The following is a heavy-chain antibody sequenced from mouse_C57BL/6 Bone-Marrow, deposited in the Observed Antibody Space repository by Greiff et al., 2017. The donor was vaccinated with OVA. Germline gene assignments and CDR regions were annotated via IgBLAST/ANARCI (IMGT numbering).Heavy chain of an antibody. CDR3: AREGVMGNYRLDYAMDY. Sequence: QVQLQQSGAELVKPGASVKMSCKASGYTFTSYWITWVKQRPGQGLEWIGDIYPGSGSTNYNEKFKSKATLTVDTSSSTAYMQLSSLTSEDSAVYYCAREGVMGNYRLDYAMDYWGQGTSVNVSS. D-gene: IGHD2-1*01. CDR2: IYPGSGST. CDR1: GYTFTSYW. V-gene: IGHV1-55*01. J-gene: IGHJ4*01.